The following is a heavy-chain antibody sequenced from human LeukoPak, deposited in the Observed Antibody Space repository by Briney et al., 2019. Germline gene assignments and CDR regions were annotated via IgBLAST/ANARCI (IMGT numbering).Heavy chain of an antibody. CDR3: ARRGIVGATKILDY. CDR2: INPNSGDT. J-gene: IGHJ4*02. D-gene: IGHD1-26*01. Sequence: ASVKVSCKASGYTFTGYYMHWVRQAPGQGLEWMGWINPNSGDTNYAQKFQGRVTMTRDTSISTAYMELSRLRSDDTAVYYCARRGIVGATKILDYWGQGTLVTVSS. CDR1: GYTFTGYY. V-gene: IGHV1-2*02.